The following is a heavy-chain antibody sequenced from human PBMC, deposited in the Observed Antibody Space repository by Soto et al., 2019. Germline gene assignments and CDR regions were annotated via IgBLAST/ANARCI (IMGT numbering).Heavy chain of an antibody. V-gene: IGHV1-18*01. Sequence: GASVKVSCKASRYSFTNYSMHWARQAPGQGLEWLGWINAHNGNTNYAQNLQGRVIMTADTSTNTAYMELRSLRSDDTAIYYCTREGSAPYYYYGMDAWGQGTTVTVSS. CDR1: RYSFTNYS. CDR2: INAHNGNT. D-gene: IGHD3-10*01. CDR3: TREGSAPYYYYGMDA. J-gene: IGHJ6*02.